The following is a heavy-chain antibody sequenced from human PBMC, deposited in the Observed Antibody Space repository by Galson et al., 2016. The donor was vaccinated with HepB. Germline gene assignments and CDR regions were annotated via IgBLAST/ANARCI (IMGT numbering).Heavy chain of an antibody. CDR2: VFLGGST. Sequence: SLRLSCAASGFTVSDYYMTWVRQAPGKGLEWVSVVFLGGSTYYAQSVEGRFTISRDDSKNTLHLQMNSLTAEDTAVYFCARPSYRECTGTHCVNFRYYYYFMDVWGKGTTVTVSS. J-gene: IGHJ6*03. V-gene: IGHV3-53*01. D-gene: IGHD2-8*02. CDR1: GFTVSDYY. CDR3: ARPSYRECTGTHCVNFRYYYYFMDV.